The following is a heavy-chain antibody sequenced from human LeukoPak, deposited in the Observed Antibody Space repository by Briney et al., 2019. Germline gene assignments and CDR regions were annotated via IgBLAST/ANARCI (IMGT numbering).Heavy chain of an antibody. V-gene: IGHV4-34*01. J-gene: IGHJ5*02. CDR1: GGSFSGYY. Sequence: SETLSLTCAVYGGSFSGYYWSWIRQPPGKGLEWIGEINHSGSTNYNPSLKSRVTISVDTSKNQFSLKLSSVTAADTAVYYCARGTSRHFTIFGRTDNWFDPWGQGTLVTVSS. CDR3: ARGTSRHFTIFGRTDNWFDP. CDR2: INHSGST. D-gene: IGHD3-3*01.